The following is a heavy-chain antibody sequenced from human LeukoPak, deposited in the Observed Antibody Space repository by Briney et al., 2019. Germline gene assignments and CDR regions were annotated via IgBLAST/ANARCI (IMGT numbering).Heavy chain of an antibody. CDR2: IYHSGST. D-gene: IGHD3-10*01. CDR1: GYSISSGYY. Sequence: SETLSLTCTVSGYSISSGYYWDWIRQTPGKGLEWIGSIYHSGSTYYNPSLKSRVTMSVDTSKNQFSLKLSSVTAADTAVYYCAREGSDYYGSGSYYRSYYYYMDVWGKGTTVTISS. V-gene: IGHV4-38-2*02. CDR3: AREGSDYYGSGSYYRSYYYYMDV. J-gene: IGHJ6*03.